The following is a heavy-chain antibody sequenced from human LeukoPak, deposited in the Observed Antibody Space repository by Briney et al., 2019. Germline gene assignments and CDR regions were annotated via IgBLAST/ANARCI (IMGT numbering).Heavy chain of an antibody. Sequence: QPGGSLRLSCAASGFTFSSYWMHWVRQVPGKGLMWVSRIKTDGSSTSYADSVKGRFTISRDNAKDTLYLQMNSLRVEDTAVYYCARDFMYSIRCAGCWGQGTLVTVSS. CDR1: GFTFSSYW. CDR3: ARDFMYSIRCAGC. V-gene: IGHV3-74*01. CDR2: IKTDGSST. D-gene: IGHD6-13*01. J-gene: IGHJ4*02.